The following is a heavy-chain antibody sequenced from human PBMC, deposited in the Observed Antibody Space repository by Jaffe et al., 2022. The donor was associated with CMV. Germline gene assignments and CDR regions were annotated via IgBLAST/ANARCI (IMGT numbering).Heavy chain of an antibody. V-gene: IGHV4-59*01. CDR3: ARVFQYCSGGSCYYFDY. D-gene: IGHD2-15*01. Sequence: QVQLQESGPGLVKPSETLSLTCTVSGGSISSYYWSWIRQPPGKGLEWIGYIYYSGSTNYNPSLKSRVTISVDTSKNQFSLKLSSVTAADTAVYYCARVFQYCSGGSCYYFDYWGQGTLVTVSS. CDR2: IYYSGST. J-gene: IGHJ4*02. CDR1: GGSISSYY.